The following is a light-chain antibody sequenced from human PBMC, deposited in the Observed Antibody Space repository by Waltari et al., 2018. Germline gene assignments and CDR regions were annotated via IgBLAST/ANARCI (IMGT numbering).Light chain of an antibody. V-gene: IGKV3-15*01. CDR2: GAS. J-gene: IGKJ1*01. Sequence: EIVMTQSPATLSVSPGERATLSCRASQRVSSNLAWYQQKPGQAPRLLIYGASTRATGIPDRFSGSGSGTEFTLTISSLQSEDFAVYYCQQYNTWPTFGQGTKVEI. CDR3: QQYNTWPT. CDR1: QRVSSN.